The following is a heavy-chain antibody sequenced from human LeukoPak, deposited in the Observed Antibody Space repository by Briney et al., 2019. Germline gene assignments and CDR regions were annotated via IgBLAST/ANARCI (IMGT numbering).Heavy chain of an antibody. CDR2: IIRIFGTA. Sequence: SVKVSCKASGGTFSSYAISWVRQAPGQGLEWMGGIIRIFGTANYAQKFQGRVTITADKSTSTAYMELSSLRSEDTAVYYCARKVPNDSSGYYYRGQFDPWGQGTLVTVSS. CDR3: ARKVPNDSSGYYYRGQFDP. CDR1: GGTFSSYA. D-gene: IGHD3-22*01. J-gene: IGHJ5*02. V-gene: IGHV1-69*06.